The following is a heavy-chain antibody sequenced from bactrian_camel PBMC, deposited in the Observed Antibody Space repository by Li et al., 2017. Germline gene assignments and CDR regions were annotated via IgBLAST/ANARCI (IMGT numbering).Heavy chain of an antibody. CDR3: AAEDQAPWDMGWICNYNS. V-gene: IGHV3S53*01. Sequence: HVQLVESGGGSVQAGGSLRLSCAASGRTYGRNCMAWFRQAPGAKRETVATIDSNGVTKVADSVKARFTASKGNDKKTWYLRMNNLKPEDTALYTCAAEDQAPWDMGWICNYNSWGQGTQVTVS. CDR1: GRTYGRNC. D-gene: IGHD3*01. CDR2: IDSNGVT. J-gene: IGHJ6*01.